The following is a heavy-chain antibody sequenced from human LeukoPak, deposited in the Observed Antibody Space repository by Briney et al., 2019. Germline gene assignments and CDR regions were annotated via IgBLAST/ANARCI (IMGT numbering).Heavy chain of an antibody. CDR2: INHSGST. V-gene: IGHV4-34*01. CDR1: GGSFSGYY. Sequence: PSETLSLTCAVYGGSFSGYYWSWIRQPPGKGLEGIGEINHSGSTNYNPSLKSRVTISVDTSKNQFSLKLSSVTAADTAVYSCARNGLLTGKNFDYWGQGTLVTVSS. J-gene: IGHJ4*02. CDR3: ARNGLLTGKNFDY. D-gene: IGHD3-9*01.